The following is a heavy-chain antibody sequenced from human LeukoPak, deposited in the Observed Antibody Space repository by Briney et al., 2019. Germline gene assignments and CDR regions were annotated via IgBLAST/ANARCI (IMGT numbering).Heavy chain of an antibody. CDR3: VKGSAGSRPYYFDY. CDR2: ISTNGGST. V-gene: IGHV3-23*01. D-gene: IGHD6-13*01. CDR1: GFTFSSYA. Sequence: GGSLRLSCAASGFTFSSYAMSWVRQAPGGGLEWVSAISTNGGSTDFADSVKGRFTITRHKSKNTLSSEMKSLRPEDTAVYYSVKGSAGSRPYYFDYWGQGTLLTVSS. J-gene: IGHJ4*02.